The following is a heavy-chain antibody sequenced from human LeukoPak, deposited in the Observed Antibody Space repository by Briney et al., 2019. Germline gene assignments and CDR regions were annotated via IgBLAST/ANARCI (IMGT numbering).Heavy chain of an antibody. J-gene: IGHJ4*02. D-gene: IGHD4-23*01. CDR2: INHSRST. CDR1: GGSFSPYY. V-gene: IGHV4-34*01. Sequence: SETLSLTCAVYGGSFSPYYWSWIRQSPDKGLEWIGEINHSRSTNYNPSLKSRVTISVDTSKNQFSLKLRSVTAADTAVYYCARLSLRQPSTVIKKASYYFDYWGQGTLVTVSS. CDR3: ARLSLRQPSTVIKKASYYFDY.